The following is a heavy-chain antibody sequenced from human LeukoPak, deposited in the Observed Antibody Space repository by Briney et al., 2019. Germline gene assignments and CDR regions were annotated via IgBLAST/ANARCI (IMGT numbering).Heavy chain of an antibody. Sequence: SVKVSCKASGGTFSSYAISWVRQTPGQGLEWMGRIIPILGIANYAQKFQGRVTITADKSTSTAYMELSSLRSEDTAVYYCARVNLAYGGLGPFDYWAQGTLVTVSS. CDR2: IIPILGIA. V-gene: IGHV1-69*04. CDR3: ARVNLAYGGLGPFDY. D-gene: IGHD1-7*01. CDR1: GGTFSSYA. J-gene: IGHJ4*02.